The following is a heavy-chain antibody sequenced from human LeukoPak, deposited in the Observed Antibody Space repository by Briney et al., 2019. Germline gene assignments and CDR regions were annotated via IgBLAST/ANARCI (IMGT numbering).Heavy chain of an antibody. V-gene: IGHV3-30-3*01. Sequence: GGSLRLSCAASGFTFSSYAMHWVRQAPGKGLEWVAVISYDGSNKYYADSVKGRFTISRDNSKNTLYLQMNSLRAEDTAVYYCASRPSSSWYFGGYFDYWGQGTLSPSPQ. CDR1: GFTFSSYA. CDR3: ASRPSSSWYFGGYFDY. D-gene: IGHD6-13*01. J-gene: IGHJ4*02. CDR2: ISYDGSNK.